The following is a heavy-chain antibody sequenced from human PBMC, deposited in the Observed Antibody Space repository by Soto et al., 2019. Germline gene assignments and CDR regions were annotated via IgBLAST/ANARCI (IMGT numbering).Heavy chain of an antibody. V-gene: IGHV1-18*01. CDR2: ISPYSGNT. D-gene: IGHD6-19*01. CDR3: VRFASSGWYTGGY. Sequence: QVQLVQSGAEVKKPGASVKVSCKASGYSFTQYEIGWVREAPGQGIEWMGWISPYSGNTNYAQKLQGRVTMTTDTSMSTGYMELRSLRSDDTAVYYCVRFASSGWYTGGYWGQGTLVTVSS. J-gene: IGHJ4*02. CDR1: GYSFTQYE.